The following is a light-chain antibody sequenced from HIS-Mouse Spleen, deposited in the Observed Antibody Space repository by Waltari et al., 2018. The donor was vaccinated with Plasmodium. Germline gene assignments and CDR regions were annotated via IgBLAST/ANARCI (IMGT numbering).Light chain of an antibody. Sequence: DIVLTQSPATMSLSPGERATISCRASQSVSTYLDWYHQKPGQAPRLPIYDATNRATGIPARFSGSGSGTDFTLTISSLDPEDFAVYYCQQRSNWSWTFGQGTKVEIK. CDR3: QQRSNWSWT. CDR2: DAT. CDR1: QSVSTY. V-gene: IGKV3-11*01. J-gene: IGKJ1*01.